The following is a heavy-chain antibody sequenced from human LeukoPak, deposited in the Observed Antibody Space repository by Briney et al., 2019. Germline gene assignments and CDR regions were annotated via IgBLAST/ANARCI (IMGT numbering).Heavy chain of an antibody. V-gene: IGHV3-30*04. CDR2: ISYDGSDK. Sequence: GRSLRLSCAASGFTFSSYAMHWVRQAPGKGLEWVAIISYDGSDKYYADSVKGRFTISRDNAKNSLYLQMNSLRADDTAVYYCARSNYYTVDVWGQGTAVTVSS. CDR3: ARSNYYTVDV. CDR1: GFTFSSYA. J-gene: IGHJ6*02.